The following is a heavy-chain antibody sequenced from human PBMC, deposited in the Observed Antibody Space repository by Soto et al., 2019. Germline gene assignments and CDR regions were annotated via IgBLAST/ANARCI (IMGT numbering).Heavy chain of an antibody. J-gene: IGHJ4*02. D-gene: IGHD4-17*01. CDR2: IRSKAYGGTT. Sequence: GGSLRLSCTASGFTFGDYAMSWVRQAPGKGLEWVGFIRSKAYGGTTEYAASVKGRFTISRDDSKSIAYLQMNSLKTEDTAVYYCTLIDDYPQSASDYWGQGTLVTVSS. CDR1: GFTFGDYA. V-gene: IGHV3-49*04. CDR3: TLIDDYPQSASDY.